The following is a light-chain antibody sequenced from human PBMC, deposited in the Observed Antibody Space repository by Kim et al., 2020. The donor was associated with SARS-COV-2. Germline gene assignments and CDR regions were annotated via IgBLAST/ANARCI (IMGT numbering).Light chain of an antibody. CDR1: QDISTS. J-gene: IGKJ1*01. Sequence: DIQMTQSPSSMSASVGDRVTITCRASQDISTSLVWFQQKPGKVPELLISGASSLQSGVPSSFSGSGSGTEFTLTISSLQPEDFATYYCLQYNGYPRTFGQGTKVDIK. CDR3: LQYNGYPRT. CDR2: GAS. V-gene: IGKV1-17*03.